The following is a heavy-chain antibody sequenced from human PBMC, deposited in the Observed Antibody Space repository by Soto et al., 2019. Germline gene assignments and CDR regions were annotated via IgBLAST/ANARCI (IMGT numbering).Heavy chain of an antibody. CDR2: VSSDGIST. CDR1: GFTFSSYW. D-gene: IGHD5-12*01. J-gene: IGHJ4*02. CDR3: ARGLPNFSSFDS. V-gene: IGHV3-74*01. Sequence: EVQLVESGGGLVQPGESLRLSCAASGFTFSSYWMHWIRQAPGKGLVWVARVSSDGISTVYANSVTGRLTISRDNAKNTLYLQMNSLGDEDTAVYYCARGLPNFSSFDSWGQGTLVTVSS.